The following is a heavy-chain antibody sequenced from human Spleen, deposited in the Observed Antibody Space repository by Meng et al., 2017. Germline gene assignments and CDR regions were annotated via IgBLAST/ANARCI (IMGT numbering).Heavy chain of an antibody. Sequence: SVKVSCKASGGTFSSYAISWVRQAPGQGLEWMGGISPIFGTANYAQKFQGRVTITADKSTSTAYMELSSLRSEDTAVYYCARNGDYYGSGSYHYWGQGTLVTVSS. CDR1: GGTFSSYA. D-gene: IGHD3-10*01. J-gene: IGHJ4*02. CDR2: ISPIFGTA. V-gene: IGHV1-69*06. CDR3: ARNGDYYGSGSYHY.